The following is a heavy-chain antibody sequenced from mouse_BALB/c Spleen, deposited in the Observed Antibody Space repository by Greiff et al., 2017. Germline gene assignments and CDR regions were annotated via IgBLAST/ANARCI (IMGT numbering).Heavy chain of an antibody. D-gene: IGHD3-1*01. V-gene: IGHV1-63*02. Sequence: VKLQESGAELVRPGTSVKISCKASGYTFTNYWLGWVKQRPGHGLEWIGDIYPGGGYTNYNEKFKGKATLTADTSSSTAYMQLSSLTSEDSAVYFCAREARATYYFDYWGQGTTLTVSS. CDR2: IYPGGGYT. CDR1: GYTFTNYW. J-gene: IGHJ2*01. CDR3: AREARATYYFDY.